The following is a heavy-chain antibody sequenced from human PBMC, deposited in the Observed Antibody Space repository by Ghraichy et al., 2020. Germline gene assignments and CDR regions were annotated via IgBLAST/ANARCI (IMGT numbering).Heavy chain of an antibody. CDR3: ARQPQSSSWYHKRAHAYYFDY. V-gene: IGHV4-39*07. CDR2: IYYSGST. J-gene: IGHJ4*02. CDR1: GGSISSSSYY. Sequence: SETPSLTCTVSGGSISSSSYYWGWIRQPPGKGLEWIGSIYYSGSTYYNPSLKSRVTISVDTSKNQFSLKLSSVTAADTAVYYCARQPQSSSWYHKRAHAYYFDYWGQGTLVTVSS. D-gene: IGHD6-13*01.